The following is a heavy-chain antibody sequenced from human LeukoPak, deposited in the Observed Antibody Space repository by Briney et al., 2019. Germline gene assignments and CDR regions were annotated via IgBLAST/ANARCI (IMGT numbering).Heavy chain of an antibody. V-gene: IGHV5-51*01. CDR3: ARHSRIAVAGSWFDP. CDR2: IYPGDSDT. D-gene: IGHD6-19*01. CDR1: GYSFTSYW. Sequence: GESLKISCKGSGYSFTSYWIGWVRQMPGEGLEWMGIIYPGDSDTRYSPSFQGQVTISADKSISTAYLQWSSLKASDTAMYYCARHSRIAVAGSWFDPWGQGTLVTVSS. J-gene: IGHJ5*02.